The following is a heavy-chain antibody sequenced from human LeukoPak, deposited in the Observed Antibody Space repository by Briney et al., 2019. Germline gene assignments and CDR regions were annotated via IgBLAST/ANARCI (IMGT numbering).Heavy chain of an antibody. V-gene: IGHV4-38-2*02. CDR1: DCSIISDYY. D-gene: IGHD3-10*01. J-gene: IGHJ5*02. CDR2: IYHSGST. CDR3: AREGTSGTNWFDP. Sequence: SETLSLTCGVSDCSIISDYYWGWIRQPPGKGLEWIGSIYHSGSTYYNPSLKSRVTISVDTSKNQFSLKLTSVTATDTAVYYCAREGTSGTNWFDPWGQGTLVTVSS.